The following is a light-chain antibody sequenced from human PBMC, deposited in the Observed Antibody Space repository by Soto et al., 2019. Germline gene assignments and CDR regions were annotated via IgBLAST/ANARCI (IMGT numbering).Light chain of an antibody. CDR2: AA. J-gene: IGKJ5*01. CDR1: QGIGNF. CDR3: QKYSSVIT. Sequence: DIQLTQSPSSLSASVGDRVTITCRASQGIGNFLAWYQQKPGKVPKLLISAATLQSGVTSRFSGSGSGTDFTLTITSLQPEDVATYYCQKYSSVITFGQGTRLEIK. V-gene: IGKV1-27*01.